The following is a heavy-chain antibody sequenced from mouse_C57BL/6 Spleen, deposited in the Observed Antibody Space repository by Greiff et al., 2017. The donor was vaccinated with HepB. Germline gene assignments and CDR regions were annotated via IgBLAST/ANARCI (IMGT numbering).Heavy chain of an antibody. J-gene: IGHJ2*01. V-gene: IGHV5-9*01. D-gene: IGHD1-1*01. CDR1: GFTFSSYT. Sequence: DVKLVESGGGLVKPGGSLKLSCAASGFTFSSYTMSWVRQTPEKRLEWVATISGGGGNTYYPDSVKGRFTISRDNAKNTLYLQMSSLRSEDTALYYCARGTVVAPFDYWGQGTTLTVSS. CDR3: ARGTVVAPFDY. CDR2: ISGGGGNT.